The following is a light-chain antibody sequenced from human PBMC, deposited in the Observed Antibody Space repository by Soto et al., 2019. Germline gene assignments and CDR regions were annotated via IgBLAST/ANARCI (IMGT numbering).Light chain of an antibody. CDR1: TVAVTNGHY. CDR3: LLSYNGPYV. CDR2: DTT. J-gene: IGLJ1*01. V-gene: IGLV7-46*01. Sequence: QAVVTQEPSLTVSPGGTVTLTFGSSTVAVTNGHYPYWFQQKPGQAPRTLIYDTTNRHSWTPARFSGSLLGGKAALTLSGAQPEDEAEYYCLLSYNGPYVFGTGTKVTVL.